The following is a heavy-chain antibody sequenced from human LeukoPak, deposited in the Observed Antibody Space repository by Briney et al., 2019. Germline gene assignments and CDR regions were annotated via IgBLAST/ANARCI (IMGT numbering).Heavy chain of an antibody. D-gene: IGHD2-2*01. J-gene: IGHJ4*02. Sequence: PGGSLRLSCAASGFTFSSYVINWVRQAPGKGLEWVSAISGSGGSTYYADSVKGRFTISRDNSKNTLYLQMNSLRAEDTAVYYCAKRSKLSCSSTSCPLDYWGQGTLVTVSS. CDR2: ISGSGGST. CDR1: GFTFSSYV. CDR3: AKRSKLSCSSTSCPLDY. V-gene: IGHV3-23*01.